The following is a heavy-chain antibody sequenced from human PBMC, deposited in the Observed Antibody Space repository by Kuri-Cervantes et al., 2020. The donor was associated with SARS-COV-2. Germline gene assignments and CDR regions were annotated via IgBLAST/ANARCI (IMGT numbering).Heavy chain of an antibody. CDR2: FYPEDGET. CDR3: ASYSSGYYYVLENWFDP. V-gene: IGHV1-24*01. CDR1: VYTLTELS. D-gene: IGHD3-22*01. Sequence: SVNVSRQVCVYTLTELSMHWVRQAPGKGLEWMGCFYPEDGETIYAQKFQGRVTITTDESTSTANMELTSMRSEDTAVYYCASYSSGYYYVLENWFDPWGQGTLVTVSS. J-gene: IGHJ5*02.